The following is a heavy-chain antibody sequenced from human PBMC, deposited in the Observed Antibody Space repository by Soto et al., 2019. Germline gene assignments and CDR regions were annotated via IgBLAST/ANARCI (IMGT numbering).Heavy chain of an antibody. D-gene: IGHD4-17*01. CDR1: GFTFTTYS. CDR3: AQDLRDDGVWDFDS. J-gene: IGHJ4*02. V-gene: IGHV3-23*01. CDR2: IIQDGTT. Sequence: EVQLLESGGDLVQPGGSLRLSCAASGFTFTTYSMVWVRQAPGRGPEWVSGIIQDGTTYYADSVKGRFTISRDNSWNTVYRQMANLRGADTALYYCAQDLRDDGVWDFDSWGKGTLVTVSS.